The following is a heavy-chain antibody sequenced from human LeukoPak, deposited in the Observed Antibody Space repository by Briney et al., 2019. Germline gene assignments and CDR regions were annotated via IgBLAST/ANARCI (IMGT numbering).Heavy chain of an antibody. Sequence: GGSLRLSCAASGFIFNSFWMNWVRQAPGKGLEWVSYISSSSSTIYYADSVKGRFTISRDNAKNSLYLQMNSLRDEDTAVYYCARVPTAYSSSSEYYGMDVWGQGTTVTVSS. CDR3: ARVPTAYSSSSEYYGMDV. CDR2: ISSSSSTI. V-gene: IGHV3-48*02. J-gene: IGHJ6*02. CDR1: GFIFNSFW. D-gene: IGHD6-6*01.